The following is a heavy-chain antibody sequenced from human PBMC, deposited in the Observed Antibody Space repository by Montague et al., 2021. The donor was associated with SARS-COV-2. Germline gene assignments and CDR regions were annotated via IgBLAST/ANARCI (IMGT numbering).Heavy chain of an antibody. CDR3: VRPLWFGDSDYYFES. CDR2: IKPDGTST. D-gene: IGHD3-10*01. CDR1: GFTFRSYW. V-gene: IGHV3-74*01. Sequence: SLRLSCAASGFTFRSYWMHWVRQVPERGPVWVSRIKPDGTSTHYAASVKGRFTISRDNARNTLSLQMTNMRADDTAIYYCVRPLWFGDSDYYFESWGQGTLVTVSS. J-gene: IGHJ4*02.